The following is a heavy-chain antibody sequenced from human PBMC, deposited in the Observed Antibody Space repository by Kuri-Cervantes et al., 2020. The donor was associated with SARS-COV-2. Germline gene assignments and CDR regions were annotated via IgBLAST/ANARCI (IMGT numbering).Heavy chain of an antibody. Sequence: SGPTLVKPTQTLTLTCTFSGFSLSTSGVGVGWIRQPPGKALEWLPLIYWDDDKRYGPSLKSRLTITKDTSKNQVVLTMTNMDPVDTATYYCAHGYYDILTGYYTAFDIWGQGTMVTVSS. CDR2: IYWDDDK. J-gene: IGHJ3*02. CDR3: AHGYYDILTGYYTAFDI. CDR1: GFSLSTSGVG. V-gene: IGHV2-5*05. D-gene: IGHD3-9*01.